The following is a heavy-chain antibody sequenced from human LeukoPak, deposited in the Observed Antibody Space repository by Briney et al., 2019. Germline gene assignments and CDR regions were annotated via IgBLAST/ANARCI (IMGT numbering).Heavy chain of an antibody. D-gene: IGHD4-17*01. CDR1: GLTFSSYG. Sequence: GGSLRLSCAASGLTFSSYGMHWVRQAPGKGLEWVAFIRYDGSNKYYADSVKGRFTISRDNSKNTLYLQMNSLRAEDTAVYYCAKDEGDTTVRGGVDYWGQGTLVTVSS. CDR3: AKDEGDTTVRGGVDY. J-gene: IGHJ4*02. V-gene: IGHV3-30*02. CDR2: IRYDGSNK.